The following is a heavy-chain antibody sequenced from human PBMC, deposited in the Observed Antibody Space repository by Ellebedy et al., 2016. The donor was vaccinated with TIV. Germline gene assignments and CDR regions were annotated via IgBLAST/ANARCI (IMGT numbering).Heavy chain of an antibody. CDR1: GFTFSSYS. CDR3: ARRGNYLGDAFDI. V-gene: IGHV3-48*02. Sequence: GGSLRLXCAASGFTFSSYSMNWVRQASGKGLEWISYIVGVGSTTYYADSLKGRFTISRDNAKNSLYLQMNSLRDEDTALYYCARRGNYLGDAFDIWGQGAMVIVSS. J-gene: IGHJ3*02. CDR2: IVGVGSTT. D-gene: IGHD1-26*01.